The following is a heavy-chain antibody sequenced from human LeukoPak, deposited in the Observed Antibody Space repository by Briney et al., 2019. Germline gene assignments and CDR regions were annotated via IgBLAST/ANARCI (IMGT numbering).Heavy chain of an antibody. J-gene: IGHJ6*04. CDR3: AKAGTYYYDSSGYLDV. Sequence: GGSLRLSCAASGFTFSSYGMHWVRQAPGKGLEWVAVISYDGSNKYYADSVKGRFTISRDNSKNTLYLQMNSLRAEDTAVYYCAKAGTYYYDSSGYLDVWGKGTTVTVSS. D-gene: IGHD3-22*01. CDR2: ISYDGSNK. CDR1: GFTFSSYG. V-gene: IGHV3-30*18.